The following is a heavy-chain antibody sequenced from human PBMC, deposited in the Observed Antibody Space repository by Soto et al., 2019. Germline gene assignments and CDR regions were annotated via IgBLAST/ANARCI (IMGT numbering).Heavy chain of an antibody. J-gene: IGHJ4*02. CDR1: GGSISSGGYY. Sequence: QVQLQESGPGLVKPSQTLSLTCTVSGGSISSGGYYWSWIRQHPGKGLEWIGYIYYSGSTYYNPYLKSPVTISVDTSKNQFSLKLSSVTAAYTAVYDCARGSVVAATLFDYWGQGTLVTVSS. D-gene: IGHD2-15*01. CDR2: IYYSGST. CDR3: ARGSVVAATLFDY. V-gene: IGHV4-31*01.